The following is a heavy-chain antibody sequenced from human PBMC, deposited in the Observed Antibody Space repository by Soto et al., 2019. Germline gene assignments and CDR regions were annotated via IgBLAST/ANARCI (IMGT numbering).Heavy chain of an antibody. CDR2: ISGSGGNT. CDR1: GFTFSIYA. J-gene: IGHJ3*02. CDR3: AKASGPHYYDSSGYYPDAFDI. V-gene: IGHV3-23*01. Sequence: GGSLRLSCAASGFTFSIYAMSWVRHAPGKGLEWVSAISGSGGNTYYADSVKGRFTISRDNSKNTLYLQMNSLRAEDTAVYYCAKASGPHYYDSSGYYPDAFDIWGQGTMVTVSS. D-gene: IGHD3-22*01.